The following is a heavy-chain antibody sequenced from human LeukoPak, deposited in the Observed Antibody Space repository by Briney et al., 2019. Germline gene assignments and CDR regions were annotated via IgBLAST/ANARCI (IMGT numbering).Heavy chain of an antibody. V-gene: IGHV3-30*18. D-gene: IGHD4-17*01. CDR3: AKGYPPMTTVTLPFDY. CDR1: GFTFSTYG. CDR2: ISYDGSTV. Sequence: GGSLRLSCAASGFTFSTYGIHWVRQAPGKGLEWVALISYDGSTVYYADSVKGRFTISRDNSKNTLFLQMNSLRAEDTAVYYCAKGYPPMTTVTLPFDYWGQGTLVTVSS. J-gene: IGHJ4*02.